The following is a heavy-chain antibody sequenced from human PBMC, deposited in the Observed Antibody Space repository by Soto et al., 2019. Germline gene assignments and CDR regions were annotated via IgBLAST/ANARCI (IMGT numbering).Heavy chain of an antibody. CDR2: IYSGGST. D-gene: IGHD3-22*01. CDR3: ARDFSMVVVAPGY. V-gene: IGHV3-66*01. J-gene: IGHJ4*02. Sequence: GGSLRLSCAASGFTVSSNYMSWVRQAPGKGLEWVSVIYSGGSTYYADSVKGRVTITRDTSASTAYMELSSLRSEDTAVYYCARDFSMVVVAPGYWGQGTLVTVSS. CDR1: GFTVSSNY.